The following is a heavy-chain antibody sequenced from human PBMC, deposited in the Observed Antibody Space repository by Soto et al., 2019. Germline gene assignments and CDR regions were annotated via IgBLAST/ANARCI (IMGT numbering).Heavy chain of an antibody. J-gene: IGHJ3*02. CDR1: GFTFSSYG. D-gene: IGHD3-10*01. CDR3: ARDGVTAQDAFDI. Sequence: QVRLVESGGGVVQPGRSLRLSCAASGFTFSSYGMHWVRQAPGKGLEWVAVIWYDGSNKYYADSVKGRFTISRDNSKNTRYLQMNSLRAEDTAVYYCARDGVTAQDAFDIWGQGTMVTVSS. V-gene: IGHV3-33*01. CDR2: IWYDGSNK.